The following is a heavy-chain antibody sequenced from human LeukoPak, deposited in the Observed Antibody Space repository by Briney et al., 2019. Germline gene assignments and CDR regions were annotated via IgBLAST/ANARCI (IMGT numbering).Heavy chain of an antibody. D-gene: IGHD3-22*01. J-gene: IGHJ4*02. CDR3: ARHVPDYDSSGYYPSYFDY. CDR2: IYPGDSDT. V-gene: IGHV5-51*01. Sequence: GESLKISCKGSGYSFTSYWIGWVRPMPGKGLEWMGIIYPGDSDTRYSPSFQGQVTISADKSISTAYLQWSSLKASDTAMYYCARHVPDYDSSGYYPSYFDYWGQGTLVTVSS. CDR1: GYSFTSYW.